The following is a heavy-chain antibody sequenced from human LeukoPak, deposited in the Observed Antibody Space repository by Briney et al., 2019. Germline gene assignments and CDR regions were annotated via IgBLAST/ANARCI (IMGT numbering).Heavy chain of an antibody. V-gene: IGHV1-58*01. CDR2: IVVGSGNT. Sequence: GTSVKVSCKCSGFTFTSSAVQRVRQARGQRLEWIGWIVVGSGNTNYAQKFQERVTITRDMSTSTAYMELSSLRSEDTAVYYCAAVGYCSSASCYGFDYWGQGTLVTVSS. J-gene: IGHJ4*02. CDR1: GFTFTSSA. CDR3: AAVGYCSSASCYGFDY. D-gene: IGHD2-2*01.